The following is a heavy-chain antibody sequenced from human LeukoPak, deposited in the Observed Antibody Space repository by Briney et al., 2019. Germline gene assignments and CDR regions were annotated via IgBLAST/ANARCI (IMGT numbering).Heavy chain of an antibody. CDR2: ISSSGSTI. J-gene: IGHJ4*02. Sequence: GGSLRLSCAASGFTFSTYEMNWVRQAPGKGLEWVAYISSSGSTIYYADSVKGRFTISRDNTKNSLYLQMSSPRAEDTAVYYCARASSLDYWGQGTLVTVSS. V-gene: IGHV3-48*03. CDR3: ARASSLDY. CDR1: GFTFSTYE.